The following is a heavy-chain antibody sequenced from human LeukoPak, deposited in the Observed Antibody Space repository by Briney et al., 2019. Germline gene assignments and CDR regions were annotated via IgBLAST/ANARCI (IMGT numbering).Heavy chain of an antibody. V-gene: IGHV4-39*07. CDR2: IYHSGST. J-gene: IGHJ6*03. Sequence: SETLSLTCTVSGGSISSSSYYWGWIRQPPGKGLEWIGSIYHSGSTYYNPSLKSRVTISVDKSKNQFSLKLSSVTAADTAVYYCARRGYCSGGSCYQWDYYYYYMDVWGKGTTVTVSS. CDR3: ARRGYCSGGSCYQWDYYYYYMDV. D-gene: IGHD2-15*01. CDR1: GGSISSSSYY.